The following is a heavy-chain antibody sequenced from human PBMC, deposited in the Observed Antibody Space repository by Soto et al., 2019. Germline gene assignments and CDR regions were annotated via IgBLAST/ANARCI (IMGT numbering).Heavy chain of an antibody. D-gene: IGHD5-18*01. J-gene: IGHJ4*02. CDR3: ASTEGYTYGIDY. Sequence: QVQLQESSAGLVKPSGTLSLTCAVSGGSISSSKWWTWVRQPPGKGLEWVGEIYHSGSINYYPSHKSRVTISVDKSKNQCSLKLSSLTAADTDVYFCASTEGYTYGIDYWGQGTLVTVSS. CDR2: IYHSGSI. CDR1: GGSISSSKW. V-gene: IGHV4-4*02.